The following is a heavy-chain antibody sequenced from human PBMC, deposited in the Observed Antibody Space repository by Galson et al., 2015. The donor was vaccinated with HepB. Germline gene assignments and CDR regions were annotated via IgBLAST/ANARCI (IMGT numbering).Heavy chain of an antibody. CDR2: ISYDGSNK. CDR1: GFTFSSYA. D-gene: IGHD2-15*01. Sequence: SLRLSCAASGFTFSSYAMHWVRQAPGKGLEWVAVISYDGSNKYYADSVKGRFTISRDNSKNTLYLQMNSLRAEDTAVYYCARVPDRYCSGGSCYPTPPDYWGQGTLVTVSS. J-gene: IGHJ4*02. CDR3: ARVPDRYCSGGSCYPTPPDY. V-gene: IGHV3-30-3*01.